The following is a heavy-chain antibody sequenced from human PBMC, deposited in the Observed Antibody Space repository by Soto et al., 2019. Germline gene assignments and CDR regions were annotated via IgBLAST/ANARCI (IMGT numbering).Heavy chain of an antibody. CDR3: ARGVAARPFDP. CDR1: GYTFTDYY. D-gene: IGHD6-6*01. CDR2: INPNSGGT. J-gene: IGHJ5*02. V-gene: IGHV1-2*04. Sequence: ASVKVSCKASGYTFTDYYMHWVRQAPGQGLEWMGWINPNSGGTNYARKFQDWVTMTWDTSISTTYMELSRLRSDDTAVYYCARGVAARPFDPWGQGTLVTVSS.